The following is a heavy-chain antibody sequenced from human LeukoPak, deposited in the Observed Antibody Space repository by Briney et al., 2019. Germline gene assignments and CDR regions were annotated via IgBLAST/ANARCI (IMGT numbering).Heavy chain of an antibody. Sequence: PSETLSLTCAVYGGSFSGYYWSWIRQPPGKGLEWIGEINHSGSTNYNPSLKSRVTISVDTSKNQFSLKLSSVTAADTAVYYCARGARGYCSGGSCPRQGWFDPWGQGTLVTVSS. D-gene: IGHD2-15*01. J-gene: IGHJ5*02. CDR1: GGSFSGYY. CDR3: ARGARGYCSGGSCPRQGWFDP. V-gene: IGHV4-34*01. CDR2: INHSGST.